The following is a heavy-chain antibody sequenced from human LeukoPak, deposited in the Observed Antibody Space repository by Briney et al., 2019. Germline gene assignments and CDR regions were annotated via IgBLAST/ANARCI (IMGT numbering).Heavy chain of an antibody. Sequence: GGSLRLSCAASGFTFSSYEMNWVRQAPGKGLEWVSYISSSGSTIYYADSVKGRFTISRDNPKNTLFLQMNSLRAEDTAVYYCARDSPNWRAYDYWGQGTLVTVSS. D-gene: IGHD1-20*01. CDR1: GFTFSSYE. V-gene: IGHV3-48*03. CDR2: ISSSGSTI. CDR3: ARDSPNWRAYDY. J-gene: IGHJ4*02.